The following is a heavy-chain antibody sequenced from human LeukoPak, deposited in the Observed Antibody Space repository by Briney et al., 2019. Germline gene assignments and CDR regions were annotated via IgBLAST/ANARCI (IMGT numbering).Heavy chain of an antibody. Sequence: GGSLRLSCAASGVTFTNYWMSWVRQAPGKGLEWVANIKADGSEKFYVDSVKGRFTISRDNAKNSLYLQMNSLRAEDTAVYYCARESSVVRGVITDFDYWGQGTLVTVSS. D-gene: IGHD3-10*01. CDR3: ARESSVVRGVITDFDY. CDR2: IKADGSEK. V-gene: IGHV3-7*01. CDR1: GVTFTNYW. J-gene: IGHJ4*02.